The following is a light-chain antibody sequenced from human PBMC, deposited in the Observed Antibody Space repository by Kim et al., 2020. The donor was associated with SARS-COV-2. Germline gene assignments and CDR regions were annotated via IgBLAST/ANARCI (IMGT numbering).Light chain of an antibody. CDR3: QSYDSSNFWV. Sequence: KTVTISCTRSSGSMASDYVQWYQQRPGSAPTTVIYEDNQIPSGVPDRFSGSIDSSPNSASLTISGLKTEDEADYYCQSYDSSNFWVFGGGTQLTVL. CDR1: SGSMASDY. J-gene: IGLJ3*02. CDR2: EDN. V-gene: IGLV6-57*03.